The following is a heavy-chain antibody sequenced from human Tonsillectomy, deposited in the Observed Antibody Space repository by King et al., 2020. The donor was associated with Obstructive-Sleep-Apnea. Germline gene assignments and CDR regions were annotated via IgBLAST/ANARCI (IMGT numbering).Heavy chain of an antibody. D-gene: IGHD1-1*01. CDR1: RFRFSSFG. V-gene: IGHV3-30*02. Sequence: VQLVESGGGVVQPGGALRLSCAASRFRFSSFGMHWVRQAPGKGREGVAVIRDDGSYQHSVDTIKGRFTLARDNSKNTLFLQMNRLSSEDTGVYYCAKDPRGRMERPGYWGQGTLVTVSS. CDR2: IRDDGSYQ. CDR3: AKDPRGRMERPGY. J-gene: IGHJ4*02.